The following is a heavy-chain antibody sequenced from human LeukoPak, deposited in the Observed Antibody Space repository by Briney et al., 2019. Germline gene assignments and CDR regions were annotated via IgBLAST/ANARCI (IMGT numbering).Heavy chain of an antibody. CDR3: ARLRSMIVVAYDAFDI. Sequence: GGSLRLSCAASGFTFSSYSMNWVRQAPGKGLEWVSSISSSSSYIYYGDSVKGRFTISRDNAKNSLYLQMNSLRAEDTAVYYCARLRSMIVVAYDAFDIWGQGTMVTVSS. D-gene: IGHD3-22*01. J-gene: IGHJ3*02. CDR2: ISSSSSYI. CDR1: GFTFSSYS. V-gene: IGHV3-21*06.